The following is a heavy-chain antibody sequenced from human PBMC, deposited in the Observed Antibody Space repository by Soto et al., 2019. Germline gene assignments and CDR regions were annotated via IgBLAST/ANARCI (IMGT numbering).Heavy chain of an antibody. D-gene: IGHD1-1*01. V-gene: IGHV3-21*01. CDR3: ARDPNTGTYHFNY. CDR2: ITSSSSAI. CDR1: GFTFSSYT. Sequence: EVQLLESGGGLVKPGGSLRLSCAASGFTFSSYTMNWVRQAPGKGLEWVSSITSSSSAIYYADSVRGRFTISRDNAKNSLCLQMNSLRAEDAAVYYCARDPNTGTYHFNYWGQGTLVTVSS. J-gene: IGHJ4*02.